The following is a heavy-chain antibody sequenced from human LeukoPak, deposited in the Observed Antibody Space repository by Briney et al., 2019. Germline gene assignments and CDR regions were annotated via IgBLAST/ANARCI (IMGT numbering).Heavy chain of an antibody. Sequence: SETLSLTCTVSGGSISSYYWSWIRQPPGKGLEWIGYIYYSGSTNYNPSLKSRDTISVDTSKNQFSLKLSSVTAADTAVYYCARGPSYKYAFDIWGQGTMVTVSS. CDR3: ARGPSYKYAFDI. V-gene: IGHV4-59*01. CDR2: IYYSGST. J-gene: IGHJ3*02. D-gene: IGHD5-24*01. CDR1: GGSISSYY.